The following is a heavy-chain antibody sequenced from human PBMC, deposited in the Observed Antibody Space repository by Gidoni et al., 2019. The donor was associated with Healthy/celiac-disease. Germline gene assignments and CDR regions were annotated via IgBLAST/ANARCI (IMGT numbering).Heavy chain of an antibody. J-gene: IGHJ4*02. V-gene: IGHV3-49*04. D-gene: IGHD5-12*01. Sequence: EVQLVASGGGLVQPGRSLRLSCTASGFTFGDYAMSWVRQAPGKGLEWVGFIRSKAYGGTTEYAASVKGRFTISRDDFKSIAYLQMNSLKTEDTAVYYCTRGGYSGYDPLGYWGQGTLVTVSS. CDR3: TRGGYSGYDPLGY. CDR2: IRSKAYGGTT. CDR1: GFTFGDYA.